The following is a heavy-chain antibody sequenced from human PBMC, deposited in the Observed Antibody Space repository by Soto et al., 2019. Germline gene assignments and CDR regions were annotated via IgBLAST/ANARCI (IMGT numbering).Heavy chain of an antibody. CDR2: IYYSGST. D-gene: IGHD5-18*01. CDR3: ARLGDYVDTAMVISPFYFDY. CDR1: GGSISSSSYY. Sequence: PSETLSLTCTVSGGSISSSSYYWGWIRQPPGKGLEWIGSIYYSGSTYYNPSLKSRVTISVDTSKNQFSLKLSSVTAADTAVYYCARLGDYVDTAMVISPFYFDYWGQGTLVTVSS. V-gene: IGHV4-39*01. J-gene: IGHJ4*02.